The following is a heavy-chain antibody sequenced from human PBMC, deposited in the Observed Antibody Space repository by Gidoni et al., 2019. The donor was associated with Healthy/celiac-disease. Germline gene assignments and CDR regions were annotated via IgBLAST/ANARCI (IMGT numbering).Heavy chain of an antibody. J-gene: IGHJ5*02. CDR1: GGSISSGDYY. CDR2: IYYNGST. Sequence: QVQLQESGPGLVKPSQTLSLICTVSGGSISSGDYYWSWIRQPPGKGLEWIGYIYYNGSTYYNPSLRSRVTISVDTSKNQFSLKLSSVTAADTAVYYCARDGETGLHNWFDPWGQGTLVTVSS. D-gene: IGHD2-21*01. CDR3: ARDGETGLHNWFDP. V-gene: IGHV4-30-4*01.